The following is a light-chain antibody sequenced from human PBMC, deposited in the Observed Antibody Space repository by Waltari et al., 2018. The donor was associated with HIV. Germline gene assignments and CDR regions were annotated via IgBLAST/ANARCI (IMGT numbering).Light chain of an antibody. Sequence: EIVLTQSPGTLSLSPGETATLSCRASQSVGRDYLAWYQQRPGQAPRVLMYGASNRATGVPDRFSGAGSGTDFTLTITRLEPEDFAVYFCQQNAASPLTFGGGTKVEIK. CDR1: QSVGRDY. CDR3: QQNAASPLT. CDR2: GAS. J-gene: IGKJ4*01. V-gene: IGKV3-20*01.